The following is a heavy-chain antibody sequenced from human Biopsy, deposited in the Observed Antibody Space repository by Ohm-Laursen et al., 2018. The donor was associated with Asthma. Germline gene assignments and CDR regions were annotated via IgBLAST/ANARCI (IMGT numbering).Heavy chain of an antibody. CDR1: GFTFSSYG. CDR3: AKDTEGRYDFWSGLSYNYYGMDV. Sequence: SLRLSCAASGFTFSSYGMYWVRQAPGKGMEWVAVISYDGSNKYYADSVKGRFTISRDNSKNTLYLQMNSLRAEDTAVYYCAKDTEGRYDFWSGLSYNYYGMDVWGQGTTVTVSS. D-gene: IGHD3-3*01. V-gene: IGHV3-30*18. CDR2: ISYDGSNK. J-gene: IGHJ6*02.